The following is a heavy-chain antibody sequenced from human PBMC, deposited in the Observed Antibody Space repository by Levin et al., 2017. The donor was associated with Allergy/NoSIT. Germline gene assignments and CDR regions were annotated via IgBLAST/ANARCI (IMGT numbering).Heavy chain of an antibody. Sequence: SGPTLVKPTQTLTLTCTVSGFSLNTSRMCVGWIRQPPGKALDWLSLLAWADDTYYDTSLKNRLYISKDNSKNQAVLRMTNMDPVDTATYYCARMIRGVITPFDLWGQGTVVTVSS. J-gene: IGHJ3*01. V-gene: IGHV2-70*13. D-gene: IGHD3-10*01. CDR2: LAWADDT. CDR1: GFSLNTSRMC. CDR3: ARMIRGVITPFDL.